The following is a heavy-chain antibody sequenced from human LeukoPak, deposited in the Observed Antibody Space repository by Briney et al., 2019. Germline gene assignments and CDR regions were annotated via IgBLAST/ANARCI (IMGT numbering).Heavy chain of an antibody. D-gene: IGHD3-3*01. CDR1: GGSFSSYY. J-gene: IGHJ4*02. CDR3: ARRYDFXSGXYGXXXXFDY. V-gene: IGHV4-39*01. Sequence: NPSETLSLTCAVYGGSFSSYYWGWIRQPPGKGLEWIGSIYYSGSTYYNPSLKSRVTISVDTSKNQFSLKLSSVTAADTAVYYCARRYDFXSGXYGXXXXFDYWGQGXLVTVS. CDR2: IYYSGST.